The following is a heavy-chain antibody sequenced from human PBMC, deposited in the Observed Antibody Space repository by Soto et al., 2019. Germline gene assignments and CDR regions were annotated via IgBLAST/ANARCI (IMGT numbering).Heavy chain of an antibody. D-gene: IGHD1-26*01. CDR2: IHSDGSST. CDR1: GITFSRYW. Sequence: GGSLRLSCPASGITFSRYWMHWVRQVPGKGLVWVSRIHSDGSSTTYADSVMGRFTISRDNAKNTLYLQMASLRAEDTAVYYCARGDVGAFDLWGQGTMVTVSS. V-gene: IGHV3-74*03. J-gene: IGHJ3*01. CDR3: ARGDVGAFDL.